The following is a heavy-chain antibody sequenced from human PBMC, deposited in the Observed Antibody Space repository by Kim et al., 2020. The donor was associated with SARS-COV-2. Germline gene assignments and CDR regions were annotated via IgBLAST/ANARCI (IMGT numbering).Heavy chain of an antibody. CDR1: GFTFSRYW. CDR2: IKQDGSEK. V-gene: IGHV3-7*01. J-gene: IGHJ4*02. Sequence: GGSLRLSCAASGFTFSRYWMSWVRQAPGKGLEWVANIKQDGSEKYYVDSVKGRFTISRDNAKNSLYLQMNSLRAEDTAVYYCARDGVPSARDYWGQETLVTVSS. CDR3: ARDGVPSARDY. D-gene: IGHD2-2*01.